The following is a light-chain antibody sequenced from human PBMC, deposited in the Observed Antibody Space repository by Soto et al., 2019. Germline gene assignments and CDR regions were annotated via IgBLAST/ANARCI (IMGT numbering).Light chain of an antibody. Sequence: EIVMTQSPATLSVSPGERATLSCWASQSVSSNLAWYQQKLGQAPRLLIYGASTRATGIPARFSGSGSGTEFTLTISSLQPDDFATYYCQQYNSYSWTFGQGTKVDIK. CDR2: GAS. V-gene: IGKV3-15*01. CDR1: QSVSSN. J-gene: IGKJ1*01. CDR3: QQYNSYSWT.